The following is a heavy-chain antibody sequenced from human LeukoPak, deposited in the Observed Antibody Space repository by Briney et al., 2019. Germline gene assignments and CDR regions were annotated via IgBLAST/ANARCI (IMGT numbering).Heavy chain of an antibody. J-gene: IGHJ4*02. Sequence: PGGSLRLSCAASGFTFSSAAMSWFRQAPGKGLEWVSFIGVGGTNTNYADSVKGRFTISRDDSKNTLYLQMNSLRAEDTAVYYCARVRTGYLDYWGQGTLVTVSS. CDR1: GFTFSSAA. CDR3: ARVRTGYLDY. D-gene: IGHD2-8*02. CDR2: IGVGGTNT. V-gene: IGHV3-23*01.